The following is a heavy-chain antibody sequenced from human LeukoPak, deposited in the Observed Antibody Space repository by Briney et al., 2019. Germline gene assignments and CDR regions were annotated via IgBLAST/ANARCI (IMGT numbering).Heavy chain of an antibody. D-gene: IGHD3-22*01. CDR1: GFTFSSYW. V-gene: IGHV3-7*01. CDR3: ASEEGVYYDSSGYGDY. Sequence: GGPLRLSCAASGFTFSSYWMSWVRQAPGKGLEWVANIKQDGSEKYYVDSVKGRFTISRDNAKNSLYLQMNSLRAEDTAVYYCASEEGVYYDSSGYGDYWGQGTLVTVSS. J-gene: IGHJ4*02. CDR2: IKQDGSEK.